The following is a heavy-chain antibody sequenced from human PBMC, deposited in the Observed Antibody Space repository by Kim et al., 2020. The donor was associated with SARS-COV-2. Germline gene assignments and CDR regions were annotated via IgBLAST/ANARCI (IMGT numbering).Heavy chain of an antibody. Sequence: GGSLRLSCVASGFTFTDYDVNWVRQAPGKGLEWVSYISSSGTTTYYADSVKGRFTISRDNAKNSQYLQMNSLTAEDTAVYYCARDLQMLRGIFPYFYGLDVWGQGTTVTVSS. V-gene: IGHV3-48*03. CDR2: ISSSGTTT. D-gene: IGHD3-10*01. J-gene: IGHJ6*02. CDR3: ARDLQMLRGIFPYFYGLDV. CDR1: GFTFTDYD.